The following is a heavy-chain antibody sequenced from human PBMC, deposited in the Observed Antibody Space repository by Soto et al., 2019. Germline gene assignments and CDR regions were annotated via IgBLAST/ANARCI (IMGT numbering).Heavy chain of an antibody. Sequence: GGSLRLSCATSGFTFSSVWMSWVRQAPGKGLEWVANIKPDGSEKYYVDSVKGRFTISRDNAKNSLDLLMNSLRADDTAMYYCARGRGLDVWGKGTTLTVSS. V-gene: IGHV3-7*01. CDR2: IKPDGSEK. CDR3: ARGRGLDV. CDR1: GFTFSSVW. J-gene: IGHJ6*04.